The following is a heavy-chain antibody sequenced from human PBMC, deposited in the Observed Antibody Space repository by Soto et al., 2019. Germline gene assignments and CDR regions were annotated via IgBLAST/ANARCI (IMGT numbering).Heavy chain of an antibody. V-gene: IGHV3-30-3*01. J-gene: IGHJ5*02. Sequence: QVQLVESGGGVVQPGRSLRLSCAASGFTFSSYAMHWVRQAPGKGLEWVAVISYDGSNKYYADSVKGRFTISKDNSKNTLYLQMNSLRAEDTAVYYCARDYGDYFLYNWFDPWGQGTLVTVSS. CDR1: GFTFSSYA. CDR3: ARDYGDYFLYNWFDP. D-gene: IGHD4-17*01. CDR2: ISYDGSNK.